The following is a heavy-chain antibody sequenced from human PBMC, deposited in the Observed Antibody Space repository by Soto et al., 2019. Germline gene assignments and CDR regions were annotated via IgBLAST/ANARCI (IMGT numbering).Heavy chain of an antibody. V-gene: IGHV3-23*01. CDR2: ISGSGGST. J-gene: IGHJ3*02. CDR1: GFTFSSYA. D-gene: IGHD2-15*01. CDR3: AKGVGEGSLCSGGSCYFWGSAFDI. Sequence: GGSLRLSCAASGFTFSSYAMSWVRQAPGKGLEWVSAISGSGGSTYYADSVKGRFTISRDNSKNTLYLQMNSLRAEDTAVYYCAKGVGEGSLCSGGSCYFWGSAFDIWGQGTMVTVSS.